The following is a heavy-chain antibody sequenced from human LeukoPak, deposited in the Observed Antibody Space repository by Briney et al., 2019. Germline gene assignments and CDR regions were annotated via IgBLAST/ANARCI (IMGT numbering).Heavy chain of an antibody. V-gene: IGHV3-33*01. CDR2: IWYDGSNK. CDR3: ARDAGYSYGYTDY. CDR1: GFTFSIYG. Sequence: PGGSLRLSCAASGFTFSIYGMHWVRQAPGKGLEWVAVIWYDGSNKYYADSVKGRFTISRDNSKNTLYLQMNSLRAEDTAVYYCARDAGYSYGYTDYWGQGTLVTVSS. J-gene: IGHJ4*02. D-gene: IGHD5-18*01.